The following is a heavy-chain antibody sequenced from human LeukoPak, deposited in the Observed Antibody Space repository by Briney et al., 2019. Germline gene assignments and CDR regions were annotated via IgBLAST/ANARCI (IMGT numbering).Heavy chain of an antibody. CDR1: GDSITSRTSC. V-gene: IGHV4-39*01. CDR3: ARHVAVAANYDY. Sequence: SETLSLTCTVSGDSITSRTSCWSWIRQPPGKGLEWITCMYHTGDTFYSPSLRSRVTISIGTSKNQFSLKLSSVTAADTALYYCARHVAVAANYDYWGQGSLVIVSS. D-gene: IGHD6-19*01. CDR2: MYHTGDT. J-gene: IGHJ4*02.